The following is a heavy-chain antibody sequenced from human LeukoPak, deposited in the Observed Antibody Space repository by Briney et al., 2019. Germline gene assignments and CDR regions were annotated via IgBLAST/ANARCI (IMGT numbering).Heavy chain of an antibody. CDR3: VRDPDHLRGVHFDY. CDR2: ISSSSSYI. D-gene: IGHD3-10*01. CDR1: GFTFSSYS. J-gene: IGHJ4*02. Sequence: GGSLRLSCAASGFTFSSYSMNWVRQAPGKGLEWVSSISSSSSYIYYADSVKGRFTISRDNAKNSLYLQMNSLRAEDTAVYYCVRDPDHLRGVHFDYWGQGILVTVSS. V-gene: IGHV3-21*01.